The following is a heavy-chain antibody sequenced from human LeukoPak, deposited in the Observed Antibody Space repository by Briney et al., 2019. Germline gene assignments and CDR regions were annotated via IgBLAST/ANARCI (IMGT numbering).Heavy chain of an antibody. Sequence: GGSLRLSCAASGFTFSDYILDWVRQAPGKGLEWVGRIRRGANSYTTEYAASVKGRFTISRDDSKNSLYLHLNSLKTEDTAVYHCSRDGGEGGNSAFDIWGQGTMVTVSS. CDR3: SRDGGEGGNSAFDI. D-gene: IGHD3-16*01. V-gene: IGHV3-72*01. CDR1: GFTFSDYI. J-gene: IGHJ3*02. CDR2: IRRGANSYTT.